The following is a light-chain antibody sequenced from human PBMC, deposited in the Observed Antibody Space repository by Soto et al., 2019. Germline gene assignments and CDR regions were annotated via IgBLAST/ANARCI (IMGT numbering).Light chain of an antibody. Sequence: EIVLTQSPATLSLSPGERATLSCRASQSVKSNLAWYQQKPGQAPRLLVYGASNGATGIPDRFSGSGSGTEFTLTISRLEAEDVAVYYCQQYYSTPRTFGEGTKVDIK. CDR1: QSVKSN. J-gene: IGKJ1*01. V-gene: IGKV3-15*01. CDR3: QQYYSTPRT. CDR2: GAS.